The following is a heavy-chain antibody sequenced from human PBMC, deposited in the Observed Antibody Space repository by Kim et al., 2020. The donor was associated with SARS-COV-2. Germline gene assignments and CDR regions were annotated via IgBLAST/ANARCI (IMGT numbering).Heavy chain of an antibody. CDR1: GDTFSSYD. D-gene: IGHD6-25*01. J-gene: IGHJ6*02. V-gene: IGHV1-8*02. Sequence: ASVKVSCKASGDTFSSYDISWVRQATGQGLEWIGWMNPNIANTGYAQKFQGRVTMTRDNSITTAYMELSSLRSEDTAVYYCARSPARSPAVASPSDYCFDVWGQGTTVTVSS. CDR2: MNPNIANT. CDR3: ARSPARSPAVASPSDYCFDV.